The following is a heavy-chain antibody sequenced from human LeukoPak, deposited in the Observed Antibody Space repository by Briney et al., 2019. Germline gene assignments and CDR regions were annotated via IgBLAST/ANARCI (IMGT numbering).Heavy chain of an antibody. D-gene: IGHD3-22*01. CDR3: ARPVEEYYYDSSGYYFPFDY. CDR1: GGSISSYY. V-gene: IGHV4-4*07. Sequence: SQTLSLTCTVSGGSISSYYWSWIRQPAGKGLEWIGRIYTSGSTNYNPSLKSRVTMSVDTSKNQFSLKLSSVTAADTAVYYCARPVEEYYYDSSGYYFPFDYWGQGTLVTVSS. CDR2: IYTSGST. J-gene: IGHJ4*02.